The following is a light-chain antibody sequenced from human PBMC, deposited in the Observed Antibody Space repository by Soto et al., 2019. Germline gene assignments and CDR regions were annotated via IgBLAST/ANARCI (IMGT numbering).Light chain of an antibody. CDR3: CSYSGNSIFV. CDR2: EGT. J-gene: IGLJ1*01. Sequence: QSVLTQPASVSGSPGQSITISCTGTNSDVGTYYCVSWHEQHPGKVPKLMIYEGTKLPSGVSDRFSGSKSGNTASMTISGLQPYDEAIYYYCSYSGNSIFVFGSGAKVTSL. V-gene: IGLV2-23*01. CDR1: NSDVGTYYC.